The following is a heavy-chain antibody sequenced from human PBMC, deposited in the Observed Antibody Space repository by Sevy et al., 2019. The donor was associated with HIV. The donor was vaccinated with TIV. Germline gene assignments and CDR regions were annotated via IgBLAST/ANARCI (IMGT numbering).Heavy chain of an antibody. Sequence: SETLSLTCAVSGVSVTSDTYYWSWIRQPPGKGLEWIGYVYHPGSTNYSPSFKSRVTISIDTSKNQFSLRLFSVAAADTAMYYCAREPYFFDKSGYFWDYWGQGILVTVSS. CDR3: AREPYFFDKSGYFWDY. CDR2: VYHPGST. J-gene: IGHJ4*02. CDR1: GVSVTSDTYY. V-gene: IGHV4-61*01. D-gene: IGHD3-22*01.